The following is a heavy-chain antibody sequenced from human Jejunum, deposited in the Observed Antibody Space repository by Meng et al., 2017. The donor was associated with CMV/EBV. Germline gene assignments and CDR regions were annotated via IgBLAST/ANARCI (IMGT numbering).Heavy chain of an antibody. CDR1: IFRRYV. CDR2: IIPMFGKA. D-gene: IGHD3-22*01. V-gene: IGHV1-69*05. CDR3: ARGYYDNSDDHPLFDY. J-gene: IGHJ4*02. Sequence: IFRRYVISLVRQAPGQGPEWMGGIIPMFGKAKYAQKFQGRVTLTTDESTSTAYMEVSSLRPEDTAIYYCARGYYDNSDDHPLFDYWGQGTRGTVSS.